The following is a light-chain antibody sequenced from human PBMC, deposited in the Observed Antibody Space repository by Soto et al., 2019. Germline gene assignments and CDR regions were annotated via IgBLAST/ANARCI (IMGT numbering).Light chain of an antibody. V-gene: IGKV1-39*01. CDR3: QHYNSYSEA. Sequence: DIQMTQSPSSLSASVGDIVSITCRASQSISTYLSWYQQKPGKAPKVLIYATSTLQSGVPSRFSGSGSGIDFTLTISSLQPDDFATYYCQHYNSYSEAFGQGTKVDIK. J-gene: IGKJ1*01. CDR1: QSISTY. CDR2: ATS.